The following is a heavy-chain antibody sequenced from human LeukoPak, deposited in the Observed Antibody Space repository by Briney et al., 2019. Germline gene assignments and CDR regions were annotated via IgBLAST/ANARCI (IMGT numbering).Heavy chain of an antibody. CDR1: GYTFTSYY. V-gene: IGHV1-46*01. J-gene: IGHJ4*02. D-gene: IGHD3-10*01. CDR3: ARAPMSMVRGVPLNY. CDR2: INPSGGST. Sequence: ASVKVSCKASGYTFTSYYMHWVRQAPGQGLEWMGIINPSGGSTSYAQKFQGRVTMTRDTSTSTVYMELSSLRSEDTAVYYCARAPMSMVRGVPLNYWGQGTLVTVSS.